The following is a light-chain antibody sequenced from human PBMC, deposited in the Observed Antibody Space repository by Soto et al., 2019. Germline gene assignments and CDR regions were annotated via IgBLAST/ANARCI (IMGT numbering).Light chain of an antibody. J-gene: IGLJ2*01. V-gene: IGLV2-8*01. CDR3: SSYVTGNSLI. Sequence: QSALTQPPSASGSPGQSVTISCTGTSSDVGGHDYVSWYQQHPGKVPKLMIYEVNKRPSGVPDRFSGSKSGNTASLTVSGLQAEDEADYYCSSYVTGNSLIFGGGTKLPS. CDR2: EVN. CDR1: SSDVGGHDY.